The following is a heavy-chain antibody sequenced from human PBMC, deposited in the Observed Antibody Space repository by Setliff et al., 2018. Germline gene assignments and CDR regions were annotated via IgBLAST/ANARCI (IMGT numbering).Heavy chain of an antibody. V-gene: IGHV3-23*01. Sequence: GGSLRLSCVASGFTFGSYAMSWVRQTPGKGLEWVSTISGSSVDTYYVDSVKGRFAISRDNSKNTLYLQMNSLRAEDTAVYYCARDREGDGNYYMDVWGKGTTVTVSS. D-gene: IGHD1-1*01. J-gene: IGHJ6*03. CDR1: GFTFGSYA. CDR2: ISGSSVDT. CDR3: ARDREGDGNYYMDV.